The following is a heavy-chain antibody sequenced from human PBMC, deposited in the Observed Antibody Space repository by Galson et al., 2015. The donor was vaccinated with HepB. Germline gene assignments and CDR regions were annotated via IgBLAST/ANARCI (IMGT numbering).Heavy chain of an antibody. CDR2: INTYIGTT. CDR1: GYTFTTYT. V-gene: IGHV1-18*01. J-gene: IGHJ5*02. D-gene: IGHD2-15*01. Sequence: QSGAEVKKPGASLKVSCKASGYTFTTYTINWLRQAPGQGLEWMGWINTYIGTTKYAQKFQGRVTMTTDTSTSTAFMELRSLRSDDTAVYYCARGAFVVVVDSIQNNWFGPWGQGTLVTVSS. CDR3: ARGAFVVVVDSIQNNWFGP.